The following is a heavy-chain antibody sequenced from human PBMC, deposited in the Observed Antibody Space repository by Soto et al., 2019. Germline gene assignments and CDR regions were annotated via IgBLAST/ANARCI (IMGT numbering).Heavy chain of an antibody. CDR2: IYYSGST. V-gene: IGHV4-39*01. CDR1: GGSISSGGYY. Sequence: SETLSLTCTVSGGSISSGGYYWSWIRQHPGKGLEWIGSIYYSGSTYYNPSLKSRVTISVDTSKNQFSLKLSSVTAADTAVYYCASPGIAAAGETTDYWGQGTLVTVSS. J-gene: IGHJ4*02. D-gene: IGHD6-13*01. CDR3: ASPGIAAAGETTDY.